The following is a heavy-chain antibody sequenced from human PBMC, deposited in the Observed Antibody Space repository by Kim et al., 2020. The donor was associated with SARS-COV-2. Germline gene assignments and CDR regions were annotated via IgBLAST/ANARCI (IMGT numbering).Heavy chain of an antibody. Sequence: ASVKVSCEASGYTFTFYAMHWVRQAPGQRLEWMGWISAANGNTKYSQKFQDRVTITRDTSASTAYMELSSLRSEDTAVYFCARARSYDILTGYWGFDSWGQGTLVTVSS. J-gene: IGHJ5*01. CDR3: ARARSYDILTGYWGFDS. D-gene: IGHD3-9*01. CDR2: ISAANGNT. V-gene: IGHV1-3*01. CDR1: GYTFTFYA.